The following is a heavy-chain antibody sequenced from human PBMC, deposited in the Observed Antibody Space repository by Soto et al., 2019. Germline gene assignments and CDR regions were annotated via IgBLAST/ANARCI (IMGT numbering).Heavy chain of an antibody. CDR1: GGSFSGYY. D-gene: IGHD6-19*01. V-gene: IGHV4-34*01. CDR2: INHSGST. J-gene: IGHJ4*02. Sequence: NPSETLSLTCAVYGGSFSGYYWSWIRQPPGKGLEWIGEINHSGSTNYNPSLKSRVTISVDTSKNQFSLKLSSVTAADTAVYYCARGYSSGWRLYWGQGTLVTVTS. CDR3: ARGYSSGWRLY.